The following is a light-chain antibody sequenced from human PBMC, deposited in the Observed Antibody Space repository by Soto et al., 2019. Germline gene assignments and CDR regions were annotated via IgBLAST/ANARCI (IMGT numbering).Light chain of an antibody. V-gene: IGKV1-39*01. CDR3: QQSYSTPIT. Sequence: DIQMAQSPSSLSASVGDRVIITCRASQSISTSLNWYQQKPGKAPNLLIYTASGLHSGVPSRFSGGGSGTDFTLNISSLQPEDFATYYCQQSYSTPITFGQGTRLEIK. J-gene: IGKJ5*01. CDR2: TAS. CDR1: QSISTS.